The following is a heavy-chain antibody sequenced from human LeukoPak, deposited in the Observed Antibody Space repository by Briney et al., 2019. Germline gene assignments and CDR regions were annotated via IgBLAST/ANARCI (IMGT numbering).Heavy chain of an antibody. CDR2: ISYDGSNK. CDR1: GFTFSSYG. CDR3: VYGATTFDY. D-gene: IGHD4-17*01. V-gene: IGHV3-30*03. Sequence: GSLRLSCAASGFTFSSYGMHWVRQAPGKGLEWMAVISYDGSNKYYADSVKGRFTISRDNSKNTLYLQMNSLRAEDTAVYYCVYGATTFDYWGQGTLVTVSS. J-gene: IGHJ4*02.